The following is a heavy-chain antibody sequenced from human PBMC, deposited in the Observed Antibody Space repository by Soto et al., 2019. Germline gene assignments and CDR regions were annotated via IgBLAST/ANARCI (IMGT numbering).Heavy chain of an antibody. Sequence: ASVKVSCKVSGYTLTELSMHWVRQAPGKGLEWMGGFDPEDGETIYAQKFQGRVTMTADTSTDTAYMELRSLRSDDTAVYYCARGRGLGLTSLFGYYYGMDVWGQGTTVTVSS. CDR1: GYTLTELS. CDR2: FDPEDGET. CDR3: ARGRGLGLTSLFGYYYGMDV. D-gene: IGHD3-10*01. V-gene: IGHV1-24*01. J-gene: IGHJ6*02.